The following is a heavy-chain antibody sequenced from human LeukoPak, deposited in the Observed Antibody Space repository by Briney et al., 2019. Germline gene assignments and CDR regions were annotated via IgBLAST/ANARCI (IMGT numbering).Heavy chain of an antibody. D-gene: IGHD4-17*01. CDR1: GGSFSGYY. CDR2: INHSGST. CDR3: ARGNYGDPSPYFDY. V-gene: IGHV4-34*01. J-gene: IGHJ4*02. Sequence: SETLSLTCAVYGGSFSGYYWSWIRQPPGKGLEWIGEINHSGSTNYNPSLKSRVTISVDTSKNQFSLQLSSVTAADTAVYYCARGNYGDPSPYFDYWGQGTLVTVSS.